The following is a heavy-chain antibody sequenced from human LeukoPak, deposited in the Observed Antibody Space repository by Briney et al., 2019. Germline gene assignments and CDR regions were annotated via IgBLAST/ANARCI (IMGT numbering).Heavy chain of an antibody. V-gene: IGHV3-64D*09. D-gene: IGHD4/OR15-4a*01. J-gene: IGHJ4*02. CDR3: VKELLTTTSAFDY. CDR2: INSNGRST. Sequence: GGSLRLSCSASGFTFSAYAVHWVRQAPGKGLEYVSAINSNGRSTYYADSVKGRFTISRDNSKNTVYLQMSSLRAEDTAVYYCVKELLTTTSAFDYWGQGTLVTVSS. CDR1: GFTFSAYA.